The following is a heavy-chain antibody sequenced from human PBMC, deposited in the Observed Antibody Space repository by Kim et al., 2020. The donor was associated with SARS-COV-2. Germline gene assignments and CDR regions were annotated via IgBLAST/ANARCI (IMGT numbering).Heavy chain of an antibody. J-gene: IGHJ4*02. CDR3: VKDRIAARDYFDY. Sequence: YADSVKGRFTISRDNSKNTLYLQMSSLRAEDTAVYYCVKDRIAARDYFDYWGQGTLVTVSS. D-gene: IGHD6-6*01. V-gene: IGHV3-64D*06.